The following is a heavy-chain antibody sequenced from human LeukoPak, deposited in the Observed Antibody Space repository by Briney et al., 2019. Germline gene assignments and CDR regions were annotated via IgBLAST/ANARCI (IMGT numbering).Heavy chain of an antibody. D-gene: IGHD3-22*01. V-gene: IGHV4-4*02. CDR1: GGSISSSNW. Sequence: SETLSLTCAVSGGSISSSNWWSWVRPPPGKGLEWIGEIYHSGSTNYNPSLKSRVTISVDTSKNQFSLKLSSVTAADTAVYYCARLSGYSSGHYYSDYWGQGTLVTVSS. CDR2: IYHSGST. CDR3: ARLSGYSSGHYYSDY. J-gene: IGHJ4*02.